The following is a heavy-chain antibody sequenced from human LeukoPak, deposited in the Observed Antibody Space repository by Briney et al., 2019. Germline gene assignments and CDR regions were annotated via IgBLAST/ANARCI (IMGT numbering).Heavy chain of an antibody. Sequence: SETLSLTCTVSGGSISSSSDYWAWIRQPPGKGLEWIGSIYYSGSTYYNSSLKSRVTVSVDTSKNQFSLKLSSVTAADTAVYYCARHIYSGSYSRWFGPWGQGTLVTVSS. V-gene: IGHV4-39*01. CDR1: GGSISSSSDY. CDR2: IYYSGST. D-gene: IGHD1-26*01. J-gene: IGHJ5*02. CDR3: ARHIYSGSYSRWFGP.